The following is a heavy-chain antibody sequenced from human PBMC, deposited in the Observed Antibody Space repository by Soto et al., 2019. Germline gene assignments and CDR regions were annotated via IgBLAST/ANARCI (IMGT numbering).Heavy chain of an antibody. CDR2: IYPADSDT. CDR3: ARLMEVATPRGWFEP. V-gene: IGHV5-51*01. J-gene: IGHJ5*02. Sequence: EESLKISCRGSGYSFPNDWIAWVRQMPGKVLEWMGIIYPADSDTRYNPSFEGHVTITADKSISTAYLQWSSLKASDTAIYYCARLMEVATPRGWFEPWGQGXLVTVYS. CDR1: GYSFPNDW. D-gene: IGHD2-15*01.